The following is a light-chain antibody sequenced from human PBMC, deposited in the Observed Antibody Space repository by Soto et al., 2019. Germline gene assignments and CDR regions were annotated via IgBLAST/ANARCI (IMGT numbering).Light chain of an antibody. V-gene: IGLV2-8*01. CDR2: EVI. Sequence: QSALTQPPSASGSPGQSVTISCTGTSSDVGGYNYVSWYQQHPGKAPNLMIYEVIKRPSGVPDRFSGSKSGNTASLTVSGLQAEDEADDYCSSYTGSNNSYVFGTGTKLTVL. J-gene: IGLJ1*01. CDR3: SSYTGSNNSYV. CDR1: SSDVGGYNY.